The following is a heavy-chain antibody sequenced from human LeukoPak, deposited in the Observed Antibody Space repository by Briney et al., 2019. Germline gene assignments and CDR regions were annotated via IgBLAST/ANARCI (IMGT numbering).Heavy chain of an antibody. D-gene: IGHD2-2*01. CDR2: IYTSGST. V-gene: IGHV4-4*07. Sequence: PSETLSLTCTVSGGCISSYYWSWIRQPAGKGLEWIGRIYTSGSTNYNPSLKSRVTMSVDTSKNQFSLKLSSVTAADTAVYYCAGEATALGYCSSTSCQPYDYWGQGTLVTVSS. CDR1: GGCISSYY. J-gene: IGHJ4*02. CDR3: AGEATALGYCSSTSCQPYDY.